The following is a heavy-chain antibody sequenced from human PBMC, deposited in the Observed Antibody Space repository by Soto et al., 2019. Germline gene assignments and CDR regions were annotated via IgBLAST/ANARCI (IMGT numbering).Heavy chain of an antibody. J-gene: IGHJ4*02. V-gene: IGHV3-21*01. D-gene: IGHD5-18*01. CDR1: GFTFSSYS. CDR2: ISSSSSYI. CDR3: ARDRGSEVDTAMFVDY. Sequence: GGSLRLSCAASGFTFSSYSMNWVRQAPGKGLEWVSSISSSSSYIYYADSVKGRFTISRDNAKNSLYLQMNSLRAEDTAVYYCARDRGSEVDTAMFVDYWGQETLVTVSS.